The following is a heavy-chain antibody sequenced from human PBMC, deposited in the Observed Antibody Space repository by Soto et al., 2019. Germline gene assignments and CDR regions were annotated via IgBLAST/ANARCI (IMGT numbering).Heavy chain of an antibody. D-gene: IGHD5-12*01. V-gene: IGHV3-66*01. CDR2: IYSGGST. CDR3: ARAAGHDAFDI. CDR1: GFTVSSNY. Sequence: GGSLRLSCAASGFTVSSNYMSWVRQAPGKGLEWVSVIYSGGSTYYADSVKGRFTISRDNSKNTLYLQMNSLRAEDTAVYYCARAAGHDAFDIWGKGTMVTVSS. J-gene: IGHJ3*02.